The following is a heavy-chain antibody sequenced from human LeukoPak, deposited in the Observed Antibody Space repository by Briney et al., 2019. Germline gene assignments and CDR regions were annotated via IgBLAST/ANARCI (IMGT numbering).Heavy chain of an antibody. CDR2: IEDDGNKK. Sequence: GGSLRLSCATSGFTLSNFWMNWVRQAPGKGVEWVANIEDDGNKKNYVDSVKGRFTISRDNVKNSIYLQMDSLRADDTAVYYCARGRGIALWGQGTLVTVSS. V-gene: IGHV3-7*01. J-gene: IGHJ4*02. CDR3: ARGRGIAL. CDR1: GFTLSNFW. D-gene: IGHD6-13*01.